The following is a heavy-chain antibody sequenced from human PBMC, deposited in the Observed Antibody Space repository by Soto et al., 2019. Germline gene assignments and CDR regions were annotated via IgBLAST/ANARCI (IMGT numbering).Heavy chain of an antibody. D-gene: IGHD3-10*01. V-gene: IGHV5-51*01. CDR3: AREGTSRGSDYAALDF. Sequence: PGESLEPSCQASGYTFLYFWVAWVRQVPGTSLEWMGVIYPVAYDISYRPSFERHVTHSADKSTNTAYLQWSSLEAADTVSYYYAREGTSRGSDYAALDFWGPGTLVTVSS. CDR1: GYTFLYFW. CDR2: IYPVAYDI. J-gene: IGHJ4*01.